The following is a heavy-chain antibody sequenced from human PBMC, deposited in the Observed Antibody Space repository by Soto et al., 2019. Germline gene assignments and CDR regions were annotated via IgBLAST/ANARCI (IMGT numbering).Heavy chain of an antibody. V-gene: IGHV1-3*01. Sequence: ASVKVSCKASGYTFTSYAMHWVRQAPGQRLEWMGWINAGNGNRNYAQKLQGRVTMTTDTSTSTAYMELRSLRSDDTAVYYCAREPVAGIWFDPWGQGTLVTVSS. D-gene: IGHD6-19*01. CDR1: GYTFTSYA. J-gene: IGHJ5*02. CDR2: INAGNGNR. CDR3: AREPVAGIWFDP.